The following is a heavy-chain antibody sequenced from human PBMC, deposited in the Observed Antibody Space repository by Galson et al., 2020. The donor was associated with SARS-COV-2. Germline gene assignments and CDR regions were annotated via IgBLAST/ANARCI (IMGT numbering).Heavy chain of an antibody. CDR1: GGSITNYY. CDR3: AWWWCTSDVCYYMDV. V-gene: IGHV4-59*03. Sequence: SETLSLTCTVSGGSITNYYWSWVRQPPGEGLEYIGYLYYSGTTYYNPSLKSRATMSVDVSENLFSLRLSSVTAADTAVYYCAWWWCTSDVCYYMDVWGKGTTVTVSS. CDR2: LYYSGTT. J-gene: IGHJ6*03. D-gene: IGHD2-8*02.